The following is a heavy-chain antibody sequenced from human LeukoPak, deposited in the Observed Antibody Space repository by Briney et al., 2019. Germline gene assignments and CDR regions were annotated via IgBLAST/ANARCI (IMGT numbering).Heavy chain of an antibody. Sequence: PSETLSLTCTVSGDSISSGDYYWSWIRQPPGKGLEWIGRISSSGSTNYNPSLKSRVTISVDTSKNQFSLKLSSVTAADTAVYFCARGPYSYDSSGAFDIWGQGTMVTVS. J-gene: IGHJ3*02. CDR3: ARGPYSYDSSGAFDI. D-gene: IGHD3-22*01. CDR1: GDSISSGDYY. CDR2: ISSSGST. V-gene: IGHV4-61*02.